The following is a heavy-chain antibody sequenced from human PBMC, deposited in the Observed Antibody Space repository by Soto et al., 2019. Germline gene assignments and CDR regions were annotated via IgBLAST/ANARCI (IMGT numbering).Heavy chain of an antibody. Sequence: SETLSLTCNVSGGSISKFYWAWIRKTAGNGLEWMGRVYATGTTDYNPSLRSRVAMSVDISKKTFSLRLRSVTGADSGVYYCVRDGSKSLRDWFDPWGHGILVTVS. CDR2: VYATGTT. J-gene: IGHJ5*02. CDR1: GGSISKFY. CDR3: VRDGSKSLRDWFDP. V-gene: IGHV4-4*07.